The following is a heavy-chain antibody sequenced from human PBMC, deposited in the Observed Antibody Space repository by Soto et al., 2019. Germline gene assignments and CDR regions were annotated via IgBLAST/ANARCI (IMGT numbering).Heavy chain of an antibody. Sequence: SETLSLTCTVSGGSISGTAYYWAWIRQPPGKGLEWIGRINHSGSTNYNPSLKSRVTISVDTSKNQFSLKLSSVTAADTAVYYCARRAVAGTRGDFDYWGQGTLVTVSS. CDR3: ARRAVAGTRGDFDY. J-gene: IGHJ4*02. CDR2: INHSGST. V-gene: IGHV4-39*07. D-gene: IGHD6-19*01. CDR1: GGSISGTAYY.